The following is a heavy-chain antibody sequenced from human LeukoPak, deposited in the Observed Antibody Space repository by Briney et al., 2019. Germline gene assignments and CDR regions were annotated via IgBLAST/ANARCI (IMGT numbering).Heavy chain of an antibody. J-gene: IGHJ4*02. CDR2: ISGSGDNT. Sequence: GGSLRLSCVVSGFTFNNHDMSWVRQAPGMGLERVSGISGSGDNTFYAGSVRGRFTISRDNSKNTLYLQMDSLRAEDTAIYYCTKDFRGSGYFFDYWGQGTPVTVSS. V-gene: IGHV3-23*01. CDR1: GFTFNNHD. D-gene: IGHD3-10*01. CDR3: TKDFRGSGYFFDY.